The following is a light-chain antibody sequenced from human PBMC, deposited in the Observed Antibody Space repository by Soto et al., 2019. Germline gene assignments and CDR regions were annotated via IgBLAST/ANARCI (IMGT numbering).Light chain of an antibody. Sequence: IPLNHSPSLLSVSLGWGFPINSRASHDISTYLAWYQQKPGKAPKLMIYEASTLQSGVPSRFSGSGSGTDFTLTISSLQPEDVATYYCQKYNSAPWTFGQGTKVDTK. CDR2: EAS. V-gene: IGKV1-9*01. CDR3: QKYNSAPWT. CDR1: HDISTY. J-gene: IGKJ1*01.